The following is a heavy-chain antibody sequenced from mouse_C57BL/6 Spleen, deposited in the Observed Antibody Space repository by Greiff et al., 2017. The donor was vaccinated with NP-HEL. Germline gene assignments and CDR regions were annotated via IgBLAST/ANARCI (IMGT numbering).Heavy chain of an antibody. J-gene: IGHJ4*01. Sequence: EVQLQQSGPELVKPGASVKISCKASGYTFTDYYMNWVKQSHGKSLEWIGDINPNNGGTSYNQKFKGKATLTVDKSSSTAYMELRSLTSEDSAVYYCVRWDYGRGGYAMDYWGQGTSVTVSS. V-gene: IGHV1-26*01. D-gene: IGHD1-1*01. CDR3: VRWDYGRGGYAMDY. CDR1: GYTFTDYY. CDR2: INPNNGGT.